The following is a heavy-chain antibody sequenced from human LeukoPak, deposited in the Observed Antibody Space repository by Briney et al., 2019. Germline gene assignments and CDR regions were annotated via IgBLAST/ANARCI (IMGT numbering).Heavy chain of an antibody. CDR1: GYTITGYY. D-gene: IGHD3-10*01. CDR2: INPNSGGT. V-gene: IGHV1-2*06. CDR3: ARDRGDDPDTYFDS. Sequence: ASVKVSCKASGYTITGYYMHWVRQAPGQGLEWMGRINPNSGGTNSAQMFQGRITMTRDTSISTAYMELSRLRSDDTAVYFCARDRGDDPDTYFDSWGQGTLVTV. J-gene: IGHJ4*02.